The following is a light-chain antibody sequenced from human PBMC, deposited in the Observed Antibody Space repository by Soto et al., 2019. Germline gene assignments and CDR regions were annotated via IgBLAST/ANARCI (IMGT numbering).Light chain of an antibody. J-gene: IGLJ1*01. CDR2: SNN. CDR3: AAWDDSLNGYV. CDR1: SSNIGSNT. V-gene: IGLV1-44*01. Sequence: VLTXPPSASGTPGQRVTISCSGSSSNIGSNTVNWYQQLPGTAPKLLIYSNNQRPSGVPDRFSGSKSGTSASLAISGLQSEDEADYYCAAWDDSLNGYVFGTGTKVTV.